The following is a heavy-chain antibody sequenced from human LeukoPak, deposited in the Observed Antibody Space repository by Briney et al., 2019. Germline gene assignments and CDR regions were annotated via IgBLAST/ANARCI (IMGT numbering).Heavy chain of an antibody. Sequence: GGSLRLSCTASGFTFGDYAMSWVRQAPGKGREWVGFIRSKVYGGTTEYAASVKGRFTISRDDSKSIAYLQMNSLKTEDTAVYYCTRAHLYQPYYDFWSGYYNYWGQGTLVTVSS. D-gene: IGHD3-3*01. J-gene: IGHJ4*02. CDR3: TRAHLYQPYYDFWSGYYNY. CDR2: IRSKVYGGTT. V-gene: IGHV3-49*04. CDR1: GFTFGDYA.